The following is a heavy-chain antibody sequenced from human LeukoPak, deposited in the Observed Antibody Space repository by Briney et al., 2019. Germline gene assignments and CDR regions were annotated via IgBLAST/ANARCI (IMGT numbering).Heavy chain of an antibody. CDR2: IDPNSGGP. CDR1: GYTFTDNH. J-gene: IGHJ3*01. Sequence: GASVKVSCRASGYTFTDNHIYWVRQAPGQGLEWMGWIDPNSGGPNYAQKFQGRVTMARDTSISTAYMELSNLRSDDTAVYYCARERGIIAFDLWGLGTMVTVSS. CDR3: ARERGIIAFDL. D-gene: IGHD2-21*01. V-gene: IGHV1-2*02.